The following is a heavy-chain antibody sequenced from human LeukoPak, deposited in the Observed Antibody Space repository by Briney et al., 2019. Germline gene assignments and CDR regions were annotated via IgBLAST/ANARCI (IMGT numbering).Heavy chain of an antibody. CDR3: ARADNDYAESY. CDR1: GYTFTGYY. Sequence: GASVKVSCKASGYTFTGYYMHWVRQAPGQGLEWMGWMNPNSGNTGYAQKFQGRVTMTRNTSISTAYMELSSLRSEDTAVYYCARADNDYAESYWGQGTLVTVSS. J-gene: IGHJ4*02. D-gene: IGHD4-17*01. V-gene: IGHV1-8*02. CDR2: MNPNSGNT.